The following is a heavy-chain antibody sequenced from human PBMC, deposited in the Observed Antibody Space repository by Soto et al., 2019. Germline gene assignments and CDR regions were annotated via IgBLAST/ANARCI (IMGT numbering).Heavy chain of an antibody. D-gene: IGHD2-15*01. Sequence: QVQLVQSGAEVKKPGSSVKVSCKASGGTSRSLSITWVRQAPGQGLEWMGGITPLFGIPNYPQKFQGRLTITADKSTGTAYLELSRLRSEDTAVYYCSRDTLSAGGWFDTWGRGTLVTVSS. V-gene: IGHV1-69*17. CDR2: ITPLFGIP. J-gene: IGHJ5*02. CDR1: GGTSRSLS. CDR3: SRDTLSAGGWFDT.